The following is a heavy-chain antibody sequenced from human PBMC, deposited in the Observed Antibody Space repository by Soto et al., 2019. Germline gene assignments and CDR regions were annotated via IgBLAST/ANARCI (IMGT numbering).Heavy chain of an antibody. CDR2: ISGSGDGT. V-gene: IGHV3-23*01. CDR1: GFSVSDYA. D-gene: IGHD2-8*01. J-gene: IGHJ6*02. CDR3: TKSRRSVLMVYGFGGMDV. Sequence: SLRLSCAASGFSVSDYAMSWVRQAPGKGLEWVSSISGSGDGTYYGDSMKGRFTLSRDTSQKTLYLQMNNLRGEDTAVYFCTKSRRSVLMVYGFGGMDVWGRGTTVTVSS.